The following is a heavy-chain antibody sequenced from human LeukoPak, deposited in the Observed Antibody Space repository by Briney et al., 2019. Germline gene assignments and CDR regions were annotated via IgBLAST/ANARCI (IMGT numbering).Heavy chain of an antibody. J-gene: IGHJ4*02. Sequence: GGSLRLSCAASGFTFDDYAMHWVRQAPGKGLEWVSGISWNSGSIGYADSVKGRFTISRDNAKNSLYLQMNSLRAEDTALYYCAKDMGPRFRELFLDYWGQGTLVTVSS. CDR1: GFTFDDYA. V-gene: IGHV3-9*01. D-gene: IGHD3-10*01. CDR2: ISWNSGSI. CDR3: AKDMGPRFRELFLDY.